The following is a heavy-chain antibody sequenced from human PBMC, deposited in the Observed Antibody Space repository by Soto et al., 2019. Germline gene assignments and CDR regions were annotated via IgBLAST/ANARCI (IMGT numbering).Heavy chain of an antibody. Sequence: GGSLGLCCVASGVTLSAYSMNWVRQAPGKGPEWLSCISGNNANIYYADSVRGRFTISRDNAKSSLFLQMDSLRDEDTAVYYCARQVYTVVTPIDLWGQGTLVTVSS. V-gene: IGHV3-48*02. CDR1: GVTLSAYS. D-gene: IGHD2-21*02. CDR3: ARQVYTVVTPIDL. J-gene: IGHJ5*02. CDR2: ISGNNANI.